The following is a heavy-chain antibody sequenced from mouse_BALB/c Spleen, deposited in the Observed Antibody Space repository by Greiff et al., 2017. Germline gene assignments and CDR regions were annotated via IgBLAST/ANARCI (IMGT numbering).Heavy chain of an antibody. CDR3: ARYPFYGSSYGYAMDY. V-gene: IGHV3-8*02. Sequence: DVQLQESGPSLVKPSQTLSLTCSVTGDSITSGYWNWIRKFPGNKLEYMGYISYSGSTYYNPSLKSRISITRDTSKNQYYLQLNSVTTEDTATYYCARYPFYGSSYGYAMDYWGQGTSVTVSS. J-gene: IGHJ4*01. CDR1: GDSITSGY. CDR2: ISYSGST. D-gene: IGHD1-1*01.